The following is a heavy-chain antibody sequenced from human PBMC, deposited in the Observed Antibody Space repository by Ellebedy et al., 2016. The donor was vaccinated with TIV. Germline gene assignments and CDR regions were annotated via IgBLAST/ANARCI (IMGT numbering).Heavy chain of an antibody. Sequence: ASVKVSCKASGYTFTGYYMHWVRQAPGQGLEWMGWINPNSGGTNYAQKFQGRVTMTRDTSISTAYMELSRLRSDDTAVYYCARDRTSYDSSGSLRRYYYGMDVWGQGTTVTVSS. CDR2: INPNSGGT. V-gene: IGHV1-2*02. D-gene: IGHD3-22*01. J-gene: IGHJ6*02. CDR3: ARDRTSYDSSGSLRRYYYGMDV. CDR1: GYTFTGYY.